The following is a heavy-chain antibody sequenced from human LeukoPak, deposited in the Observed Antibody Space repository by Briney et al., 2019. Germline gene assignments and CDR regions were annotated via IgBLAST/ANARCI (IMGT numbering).Heavy chain of an antibody. CDR3: ASHYYGSGTYYWGYYFDY. CDR1: GFTFNDYY. J-gene: IGHJ4*02. CDR2: IKPDGGEK. Sequence: GGSLRLSCAASGFTFNDYYMSWVRQAPGKGLEWVANIKPDGGEKYYVDSVKGRFTVSRDNAKNSLYLQMNSLRAEDSAVYYCASHYYGSGTYYWGYYFDYWGQGTLVTVSS. D-gene: IGHD3-10*01. V-gene: IGHV3-7*01.